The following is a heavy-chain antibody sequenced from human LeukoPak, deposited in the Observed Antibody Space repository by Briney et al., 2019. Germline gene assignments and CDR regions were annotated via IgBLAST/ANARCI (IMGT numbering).Heavy chain of an antibody. CDR3: AKFRLNIVGATSVDY. V-gene: IGHV3-30*02. J-gene: IGHJ4*02. D-gene: IGHD1-26*01. CDR2: IRYDGSNK. Sequence: PGGSLRLSCAASGFTFSSYGMHWVRQAPGKGLEWVAFIRYDGSNKYYADSVKGRFTISRDNSKNTLYLQMNSLRAEDTAVYYCAKFRLNIVGATSVDYWGQGTLVTVSS. CDR1: GFTFSSYG.